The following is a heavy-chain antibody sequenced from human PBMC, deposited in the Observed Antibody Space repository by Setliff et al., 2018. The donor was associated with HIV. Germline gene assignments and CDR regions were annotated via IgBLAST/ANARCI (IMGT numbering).Heavy chain of an antibody. Sequence: GASVKVSCAASGFTFGHYTMNWVRQAPGRGLEWVSSISSSGTYIKYAQSVKGRFTVSRDNAKKSLYLQIDSLGAEDTAVYYCARVKSGSLDGLDIWGQGRMVTVSS. CDR2: ISSSGTYI. D-gene: IGHD1-26*01. V-gene: IGHV3-21*01. J-gene: IGHJ3*02. CDR1: GFTFGHYT. CDR3: ARVKSGSLDGLDI.